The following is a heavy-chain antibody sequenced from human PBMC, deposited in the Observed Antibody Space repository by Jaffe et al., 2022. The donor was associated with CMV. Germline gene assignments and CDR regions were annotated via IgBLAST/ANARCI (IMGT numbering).Heavy chain of an antibody. J-gene: IGHJ6*02. CDR1: GFTFSSYG. Sequence: QVQLVESGGGVVQPGRSLRLSCAASGFTFSSYGMHWVRQAPGKGLEWVAVISYDGSNKYYADSVKGRFTISRDNSKNTLYLQMNSLRAEDTAVYYCAIGGYCSSTSCIPGSGMDVWGQGTTVTVSS. CDR2: ISYDGSNK. V-gene: IGHV3-30*03. CDR3: AIGGYCSSTSCIPGSGMDV. D-gene: IGHD2-2*01.